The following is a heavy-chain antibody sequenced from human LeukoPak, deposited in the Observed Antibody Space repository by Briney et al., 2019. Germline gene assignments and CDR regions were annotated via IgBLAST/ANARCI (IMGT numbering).Heavy chain of an antibody. CDR2: IYTSGST. CDR1: GGSISSGSYY. V-gene: IGHV4-61*02. D-gene: IGHD1-26*01. Sequence: PSETLSLTCTVSGGSISSGSYYWSWIRQPAGKGLEWIGRIYTSGSTNYNPSLKSRVTISVDTSKNQFSLKLSSVTAADTAVYYCARWGLGGSQSDYWGQGTLVTVSS. CDR3: ARWGLGGSQSDY. J-gene: IGHJ4*02.